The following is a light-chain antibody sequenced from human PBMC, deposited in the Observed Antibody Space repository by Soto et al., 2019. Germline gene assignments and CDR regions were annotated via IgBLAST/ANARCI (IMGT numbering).Light chain of an antibody. Sequence: DIQLTQSPSSLSASVGDRVTITCQASQDIANYLNWYQQKPGKAPRLLIYDASTLETGVPSRFSGSVSGKDFTFTISSLQPEDIGTYYCQQYDDLPTFGQGTKVEIK. CDR3: QQYDDLPT. CDR2: DAS. J-gene: IGKJ2*01. V-gene: IGKV1-33*01. CDR1: QDIANY.